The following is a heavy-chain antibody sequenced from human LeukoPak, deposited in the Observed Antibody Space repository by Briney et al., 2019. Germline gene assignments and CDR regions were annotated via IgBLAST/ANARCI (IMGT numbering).Heavy chain of an antibody. CDR2: INPNSGGA. CDR3: ARHSRPTYYYDSSGYPLYYFDY. V-gene: IGHV1-2*02. J-gene: IGHJ4*02. Sequence: ASVKVSCKASGYTFTGYYMHWVRQAPGQWLEWMGWINPNSGGANYAQKFQGRVTMTRDTSISTAYMELSRLRSDDTAVYYCARHSRPTYYYDSSGYPLYYFDYWGQGTLVTVSS. D-gene: IGHD3-22*01. CDR1: GYTFTGYY.